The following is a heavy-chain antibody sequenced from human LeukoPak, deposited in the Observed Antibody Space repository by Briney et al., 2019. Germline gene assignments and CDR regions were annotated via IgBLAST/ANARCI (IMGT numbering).Heavy chain of an antibody. CDR2: MNPNSGNT. Sequence: GASVKVSCKASGYTFTSYDINWVRQATGQGLEWMGWMNPNSGNTGYAQKFQGRGTITRNTSISTAYMELSSLRSEETAVYYCARAQGVIAASGGDPWGQGTLVTVSS. D-gene: IGHD6-6*01. J-gene: IGHJ5*02. CDR1: GYTFTSYD. CDR3: ARAQGVIAASGGDP. V-gene: IGHV1-8*03.